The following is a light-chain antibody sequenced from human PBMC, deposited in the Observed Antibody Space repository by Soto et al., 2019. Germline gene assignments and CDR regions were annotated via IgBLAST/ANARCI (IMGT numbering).Light chain of an antibody. J-gene: IGKJ2*01. CDR2: AAS. V-gene: IGKV1-39*01. CDR1: QSISSY. CDR3: QQSYSTPLHT. Sequence: DIQMTQSPSSLSASVGDRVTITCRASQSISSYLNWYQQKPGKAPKLLIYAASSLQSGVPSRFSGSGSGTDFTLTISSLLPEDVATYYCQQSYSTPLHTFGQGTKLEIK.